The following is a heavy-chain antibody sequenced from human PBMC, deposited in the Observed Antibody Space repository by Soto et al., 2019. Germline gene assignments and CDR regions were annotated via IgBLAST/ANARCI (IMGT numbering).Heavy chain of an antibody. CDR2: INPNSGGT. CDR3: ASAAVTGTAGLDF. Sequence: RASVKVYCKASGYTFSGFYMHWVRQAPGQGLEWMGWINPNSGGTKSAEKFQGRVTMTRDTSISTAYMELSRLTSDDTAVYYCASAAVTGTAGLDFWGQGTQVTSPQ. CDR1: GYTFSGFY. D-gene: IGHD6-19*01. V-gene: IGHV1-2*02. J-gene: IGHJ4*02.